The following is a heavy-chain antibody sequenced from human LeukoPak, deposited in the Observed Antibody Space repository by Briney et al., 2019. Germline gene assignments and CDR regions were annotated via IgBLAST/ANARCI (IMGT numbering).Heavy chain of an antibody. CDR1: GCSVISSSSY. D-gene: IGHD3-3*01. V-gene: IGHV4-39*01. CDR3: ARRSGFHDY. Sequence: SETLSLTCTVYGCSVISSSSYWGWIPQPPGKGLEWIGSINYRGSTYYNPSLKSRLTISVDTSKNQFSLKLSSVTAADTAVYYCARRSGFHDYWGQGTLVTVSS. J-gene: IGHJ4*02. CDR2: INYRGST.